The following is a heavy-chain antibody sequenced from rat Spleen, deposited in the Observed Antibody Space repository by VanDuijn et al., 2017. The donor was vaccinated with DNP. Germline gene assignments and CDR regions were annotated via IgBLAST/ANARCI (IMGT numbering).Heavy chain of an antibody. Sequence: QVQLQQSGAELAKPGSSVKISCKASGYSFTTYYIGWIKQTTGQGLEYIGYSNTGTGGTNYNEKFKGKAILTVDKASSTAFMQLNSLTPDDSALYYCARGLSWFAYRGQGTLVTVSS. V-gene: IGHV1-43*01. CDR1: GYSFTTYY. CDR3: ARGLSWFAY. J-gene: IGHJ3*01. D-gene: IGHD4-1*01. CDR2: SNTGTGGT.